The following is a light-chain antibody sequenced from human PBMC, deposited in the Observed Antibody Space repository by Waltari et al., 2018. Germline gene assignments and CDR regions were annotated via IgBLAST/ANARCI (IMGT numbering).Light chain of an antibody. J-gene: IGKJ4*01. V-gene: IGKV3-15*01. CDR1: QSVSSE. Sequence: ETVMTQSPGTLSVSPGDRVTLSCRASQSVSSELAWYQQKPGQTPRLLIYGASTGVTAIPAGFSGSGSGTEFTLTISSLQPEDFAVYYCQQYSNWPLTFGGGTKVEVK. CDR3: QQYSNWPLT. CDR2: GAS.